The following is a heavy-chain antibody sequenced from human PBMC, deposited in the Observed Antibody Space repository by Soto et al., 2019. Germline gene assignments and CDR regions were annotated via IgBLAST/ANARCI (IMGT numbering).Heavy chain of an antibody. V-gene: IGHV3-23*01. D-gene: IGHD6-13*01. CDR2: ISGSGGGT. J-gene: IGHJ6*03. Sequence: EVQLLESGGGLVQPGGSLRLACAASGFTFSSYAMSWVRQAPGKGVEWVSAISGSGGGTYYADSVKGRFTISRDNSKNTLYLQINRLRAEDTAVYYCANIRIGSSRWYHVDVWGKGTTVTVAS. CDR3: ANIRIGSSRWYHVDV. CDR1: GFTFSSYA.